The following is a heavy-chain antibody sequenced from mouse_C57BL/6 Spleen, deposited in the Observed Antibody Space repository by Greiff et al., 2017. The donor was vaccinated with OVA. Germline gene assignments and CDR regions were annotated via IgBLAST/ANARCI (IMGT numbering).Heavy chain of an antibody. CDR3: ARGSGTSYFDY. CDR2: IDPSDSET. CDR1: GYTFTSYW. Sequence: VQLQQPGAELVRPGSSVKLSCKASGYTFTSYWMHWVKQRPIQGLEWIGNIDPSDSETHYNQKFKDKATLTVEKSSSTAYMQLSSLTSEYSAVYYCARGSGTSYFDYWGQGTTLTVSS. V-gene: IGHV1-52*01. J-gene: IGHJ2*01. D-gene: IGHD4-1*01.